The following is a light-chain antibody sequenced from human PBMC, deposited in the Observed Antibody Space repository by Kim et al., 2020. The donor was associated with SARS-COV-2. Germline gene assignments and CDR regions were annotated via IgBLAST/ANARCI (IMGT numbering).Light chain of an antibody. V-gene: IGKV3-20*01. CDR1: QRVSSSY. J-gene: IGKJ1*01. Sequence: CPGSRATLSCRASQRVSSSYLAWYQQKPGQAPRLLIYGASSRATGIPDRFSGSGSGTDFTLTISRLEPEDFAVYYCQQYGSSPWTFGQGTKVDIK. CDR3: QQYGSSPWT. CDR2: GAS.